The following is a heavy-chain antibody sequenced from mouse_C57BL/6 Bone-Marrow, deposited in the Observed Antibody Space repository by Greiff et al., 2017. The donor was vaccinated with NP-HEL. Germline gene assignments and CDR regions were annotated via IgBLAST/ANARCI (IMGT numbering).Heavy chain of an antibody. CDR1: GYAFTNYL. Sequence: QVQLQQSGAELVRPGTSVKVSCKASGYAFTNYLIEWVKQRPGQGLEWIGVINPGSGGTNYNEKFKGKATLTADKSSSTAYMQLSSLTSEDSAVYFCARWENYYGRAFAYWGQGTLVTVSA. V-gene: IGHV1-54*01. D-gene: IGHD1-1*01. CDR2: INPGSGGT. CDR3: ARWENYYGRAFAY. J-gene: IGHJ3*01.